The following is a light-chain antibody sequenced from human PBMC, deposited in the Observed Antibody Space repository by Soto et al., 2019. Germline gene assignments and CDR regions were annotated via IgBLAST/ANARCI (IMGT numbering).Light chain of an antibody. V-gene: IGKV3-20*01. CDR3: QQYGSSPPWT. Sequence: EIVLTQSPGTLSLSPGERATLSCRASQSVSSSYLAWYQQKPGQAPRLLIYGASSRATGIPDRFSGSGSGTDFTLTIIRLEREDFAGYYCQQYGSSPPWTFGQGTKVEIK. CDR2: GAS. J-gene: IGKJ1*01. CDR1: QSVSSSY.